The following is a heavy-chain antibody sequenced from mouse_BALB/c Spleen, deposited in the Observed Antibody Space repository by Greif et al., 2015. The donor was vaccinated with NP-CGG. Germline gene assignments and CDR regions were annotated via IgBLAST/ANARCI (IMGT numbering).Heavy chain of an antibody. CDR3: TRLGNYGY. CDR1: GYTFTSYW. CDR2: IHPGSGST. D-gene: IGHD2-1*01. J-gene: IGHJ2*01. V-gene: IGHV1S22*01. Sequence: LQQSGSELVRPGASVKLSCKASGYTFTSYWMHWVKQRPGQGLEWIGNIHPGSGSTNYDEKFKSKATLTVDTSSSTAYMQLSSLTSEDSAVYYCTRLGNYGYWGQGATLTVSS.